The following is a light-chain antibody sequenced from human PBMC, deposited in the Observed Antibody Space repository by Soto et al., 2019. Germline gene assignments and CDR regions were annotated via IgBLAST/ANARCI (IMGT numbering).Light chain of an antibody. CDR1: QSVSSN. Sequence: EIVMTQSPATLSVSPGERATLSCRASQSVSSNLAWYQQKPGQAPRLLIYGASTRATGIPARFSGSGSGTEFTLTISSLQSEDCAVYSCQHYNNWPPLTFGGGTKVESK. CDR3: QHYNNWPPLT. V-gene: IGKV3-15*01. J-gene: IGKJ4*01. CDR2: GAS.